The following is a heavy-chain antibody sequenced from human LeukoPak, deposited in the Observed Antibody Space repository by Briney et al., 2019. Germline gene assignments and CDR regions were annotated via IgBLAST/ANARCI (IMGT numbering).Heavy chain of an antibody. CDR2: ISWNSGSI. CDR3: AKDKSGGWYDYFDY. J-gene: IGHJ4*02. D-gene: IGHD6-19*01. CDR1: GFTFDDYA. V-gene: IGHV3-9*01. Sequence: PGRSLRLSCAASGFTFDDYAMHWVRQAPGKGLEWGSGISWNSGSIGYADSVKGRFTISRDKAKTSLYLQMNSLRAEATALSSCAKDKSGGWYDYFDYWGQGTLVTVSS.